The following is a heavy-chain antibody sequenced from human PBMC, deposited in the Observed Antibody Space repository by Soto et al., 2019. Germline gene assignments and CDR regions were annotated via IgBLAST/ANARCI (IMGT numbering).Heavy chain of an antibody. CDR2: INPSGGST. D-gene: IGHD3-22*01. V-gene: IGHV1-46*03. CDR3: ARDIIDPYYYDSSGYYAFDY. CDR1: GYTFTSYY. Sequence: ASVKVSCKASGYTFTSYYMHWVRQAPGQGLEWMGIINPSGGSTSYAQKFQGRVTMTRDTSTSTVYMELSSLRSEDTAVYYCARDIIDPYYYDSSGYYAFDYWGQGTLVTVSS. J-gene: IGHJ4*02.